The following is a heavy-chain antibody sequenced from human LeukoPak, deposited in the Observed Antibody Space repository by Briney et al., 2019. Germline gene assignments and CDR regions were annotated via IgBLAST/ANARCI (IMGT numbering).Heavy chain of an antibody. Sequence: SVKVSCKASGGTFSSYAISWVRQAPGQGLEWMGGIISIFGTANYAQKFQGRVTITADESTSTAYMELSSLRSEDTAVYYCARDPAYCGGDCPRYAFDIWGQGTMVTVSS. D-gene: IGHD2-21*01. CDR2: IISIFGTA. CDR1: GGTFSSYA. CDR3: ARDPAYCGGDCPRYAFDI. J-gene: IGHJ3*02. V-gene: IGHV1-69*13.